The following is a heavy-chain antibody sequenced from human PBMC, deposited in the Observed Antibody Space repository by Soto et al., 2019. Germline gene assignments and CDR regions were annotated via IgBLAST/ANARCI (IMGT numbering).Heavy chain of an antibody. J-gene: IGHJ4*02. V-gene: IGHV3-7*01. Sequence: WGSLRLSCAASGFTFSSYWMTWVRQAPGKGLEWVANIKQDGSEKDYVDSVKGRFTISRDNAKNSLYLQMNSLRAEDTAVYYCARALYCSAGSCPRDSWGQGTLVTVSS. CDR2: IKQDGSEK. CDR3: ARALYCSAGSCPRDS. D-gene: IGHD2-15*01. CDR1: GFTFSSYW.